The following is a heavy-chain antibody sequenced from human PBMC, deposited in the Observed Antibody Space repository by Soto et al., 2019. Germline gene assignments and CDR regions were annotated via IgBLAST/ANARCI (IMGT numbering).Heavy chain of an antibody. D-gene: IGHD2-15*01. V-gene: IGHV3-21*01. Sequence: GRSLRLSCAASGFTFSGYSMNWVRQASGIELEWVSSISSSSRYIYYADSVRGRFTISRDNAKNSLYLQINSLRAEDTAVYYCARDRLVAATSAPPYCYYGMDVWGQGTTVTVSS. J-gene: IGHJ6*02. CDR1: GFTFSGYS. CDR3: ARDRLVAATSAPPYCYYGMDV. CDR2: ISSSSRYI.